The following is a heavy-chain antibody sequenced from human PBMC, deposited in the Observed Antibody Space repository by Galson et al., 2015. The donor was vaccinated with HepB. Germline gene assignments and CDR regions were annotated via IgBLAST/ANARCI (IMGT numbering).Heavy chain of an antibody. D-gene: IGHD6-13*01. CDR2: IIPIIGIA. Sequence: SCKASGGTFSIYGISWVRQAPGQGLEWMGGIIPIIGIADYAQKFQGRVTISADKSTSTAYMELSSLRSEDTAVYYCARGPIAAAGYYFDYWGQGTLVTVSS. V-gene: IGHV1-69*10. J-gene: IGHJ4*02. CDR1: GGTFSIYG. CDR3: ARGPIAAAGYYFDY.